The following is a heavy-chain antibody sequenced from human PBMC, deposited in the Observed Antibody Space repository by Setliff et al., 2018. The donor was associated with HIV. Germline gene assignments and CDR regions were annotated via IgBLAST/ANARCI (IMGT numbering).Heavy chain of an antibody. D-gene: IGHD3-22*01. CDR2: ISGRDGRT. CDR3: AKLSHSHDSNGFTVDY. Sequence: TGGSLRLSCAAFGFTFSSYGMSWVRQAPGKGLEWVSTISGRDGRTYYADSVKGRFTISRDSSKNTLYLQMNSLRAEDTAVYYCAKLSHSHDSNGFTVDYWGQGALVTVSS. CDR1: GFTFSSYG. V-gene: IGHV3-23*01. J-gene: IGHJ4*02.